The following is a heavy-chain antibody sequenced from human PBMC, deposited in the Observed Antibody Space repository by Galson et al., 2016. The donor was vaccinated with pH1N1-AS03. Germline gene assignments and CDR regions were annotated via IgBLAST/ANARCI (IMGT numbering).Heavy chain of an antibody. D-gene: IGHD5-24*01. CDR3: VRQGRGNVERSAIARHGMEV. J-gene: IGHJ6*02. CDR1: GYSFTTYW. Sequence: QSGAEVKKPGQSLRISCESSGYSFTTYWIAWVRQMPGKGLEWMGVIYPLDSDTRYSPSIQGQVTISADKSISTAYLQWRSLKASDTAMYYCVRQGRGNVERSAIARHGMEVWGQGTTVIVSS. CDR2: IYPLDSDT. V-gene: IGHV5-51*01.